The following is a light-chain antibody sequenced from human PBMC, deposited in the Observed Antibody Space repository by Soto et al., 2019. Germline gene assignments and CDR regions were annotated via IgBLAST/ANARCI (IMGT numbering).Light chain of an antibody. CDR1: QSISSSY. CDR3: QQYVYSCRA. Sequence: EILLTQSPGTLSLSPGERATLSCRASQSISSSYLSWYQLKPGQAPRLLIYGASSRATCIPGRFRGSGSGTDFTLTISRLEAEDFAVYYCQQYVYSCRAFGQGTKVE. CDR2: GAS. J-gene: IGKJ1*01. V-gene: IGKV3-20*01.